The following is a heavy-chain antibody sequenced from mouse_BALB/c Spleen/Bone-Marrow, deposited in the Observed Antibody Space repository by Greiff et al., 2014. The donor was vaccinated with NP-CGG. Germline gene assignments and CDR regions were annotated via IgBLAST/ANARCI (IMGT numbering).Heavy chain of an antibody. CDR2: ILPGSGST. CDR3: ARWSYYGNSYYAMDY. CDR1: GYTFSSYW. J-gene: IGHJ4*01. D-gene: IGHD2-1*01. V-gene: IGHV1-9*01. Sequence: VQLQQSGAELMKPGASVKISCKATGYTFSSYWIEWVKQRPGHGLEWIGEILPGSGSTNYNEKFKGKATFTADTSSNTAYMQLSSLTSEDSAVYYCARWSYYGNSYYAMDYWGQGTSVTVSS.